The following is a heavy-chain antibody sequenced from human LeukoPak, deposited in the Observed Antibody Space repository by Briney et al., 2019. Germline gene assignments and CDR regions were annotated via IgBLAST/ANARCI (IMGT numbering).Heavy chain of an antibody. CDR3: ARNDRNYYGSETYMFDY. D-gene: IGHD3-10*01. CDR1: GFTFSSYW. Sequence: GGSLRLSCAASGFTFSSYWMHWVRQAPGKGLVWVSRINSDGSSTSYADSVKGRFTTSRDNAKNTLYLQMNSLRAEDTAVYYCARNDRNYYGSETYMFDYWGQGTLVTVSS. CDR2: INSDGSST. V-gene: IGHV3-74*01. J-gene: IGHJ4*02.